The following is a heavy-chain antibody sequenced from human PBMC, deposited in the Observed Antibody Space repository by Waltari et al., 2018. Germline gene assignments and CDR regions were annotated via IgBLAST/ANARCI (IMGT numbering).Heavy chain of an antibody. CDR3: ARVKGMESTSVVVDAFDI. CDR1: GYTFTSYG. J-gene: IGHJ3*02. CDR2: ISAYNGNT. Sequence: QVQLVQSGAEVKKPGASVKVSCKASGYTFTSYGISWVRQAPGQGLEWMGWISAYNGNTNYARKLQGRVTMTTDTSTSTAYMELRSLRSDDTAVYYCARVKGMESTSVVVDAFDIWGQGTMVTVSS. D-gene: IGHD2-15*01. V-gene: IGHV1-18*01.